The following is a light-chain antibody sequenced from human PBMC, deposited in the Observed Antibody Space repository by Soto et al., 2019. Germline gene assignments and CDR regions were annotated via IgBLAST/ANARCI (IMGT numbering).Light chain of an antibody. J-gene: IGKJ1*01. V-gene: IGKV1-27*01. CDR1: QGSSNY. CDR2: AAS. CDR3: QKYNSAPQT. Sequence: DIQMTQSPSSLSASVGDRVTITCRASQGSSNYLAWYQQKPGKVPKLLIYAASTLQSGVPSRFSGSGSGTDFTLTISSLQPEDDATYYCQKYNSAPQTFGQGTKVEIK.